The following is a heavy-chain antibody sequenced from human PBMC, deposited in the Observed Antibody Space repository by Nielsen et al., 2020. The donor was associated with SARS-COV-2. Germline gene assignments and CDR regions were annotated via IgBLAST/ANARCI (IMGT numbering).Heavy chain of an antibody. D-gene: IGHD2-15*01. CDR3: ATLGGGLYYYYGMDV. V-gene: IGHV3-9*01. J-gene: IGHJ6*02. CDR2: ISWNSGNI. Sequence: SLKISCAASGFSFDDYAIHWVRQVPGKGLEWVSGISWNSGNIGYADSVKGRFTISRDNAKNSLYLQMNSLRAEDTALYYCATLGGGLYYYYGMDVWGQGTTVTVSS. CDR1: GFSFDDYA.